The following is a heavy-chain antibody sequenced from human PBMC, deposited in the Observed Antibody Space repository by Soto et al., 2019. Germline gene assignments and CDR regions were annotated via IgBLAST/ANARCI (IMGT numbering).Heavy chain of an antibody. Sequence: PGESLKISCKGSGYSFTDYWISWVRQMPGKGLEWVGRIDPSDSYTNYSPSFQGHVTISADKSITTAYLQWSSLKASDNAMYYCARCTSTSCPLDYWGRGTLVTVSS. J-gene: IGHJ4*02. CDR3: ARCTSTSCPLDY. CDR2: IDPSDSYT. V-gene: IGHV5-10-1*01. D-gene: IGHD2-2*01. CDR1: GYSFTDYW.